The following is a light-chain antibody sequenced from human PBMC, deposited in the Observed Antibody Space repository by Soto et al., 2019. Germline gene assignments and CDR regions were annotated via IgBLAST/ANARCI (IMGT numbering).Light chain of an antibody. Sequence: EVVLTQSPSPLSLSPGERATLSCRASQNVRTFLDWYQQKPGQAPRLLIYGASNRATGIPARFSGSGSGTDFTLTISSLEPDDFAVYYCQQHSHWPPWKFGQGTRVEIQ. CDR3: QQHSHWPPWK. V-gene: IGKV3-11*01. CDR2: GAS. J-gene: IGKJ1*01. CDR1: QNVRTF.